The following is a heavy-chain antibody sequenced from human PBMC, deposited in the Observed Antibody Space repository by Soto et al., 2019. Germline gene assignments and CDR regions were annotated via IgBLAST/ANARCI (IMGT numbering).Heavy chain of an antibody. V-gene: IGHV1-8*01. CDR2: MNPNSGNT. Sequence: GASVKVSSKASGYTFTSYDINWVRQATGQGLEWMGWMNPNSGNTGYAQKFQGRVTMTRNTSISTAYMELSSLRSEDTAVYYYARPRRRYCSSTSCPIDYWGQGTLVTVSS. CDR3: ARPRRRYCSSTSCPIDY. CDR1: GYTFTSYD. J-gene: IGHJ4*02. D-gene: IGHD2-2*01.